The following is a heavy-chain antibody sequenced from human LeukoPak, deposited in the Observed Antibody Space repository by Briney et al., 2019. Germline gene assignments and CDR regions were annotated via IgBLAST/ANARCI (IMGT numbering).Heavy chain of an antibody. J-gene: IGHJ4*02. CDR3: ARDLLNEGNHLDY. V-gene: IGHV1-69*13. CDR2: IIPIFGTA. D-gene: IGHD4-23*01. Sequence: ASVNVSCTASGGTFSSYAISWVRQAPGQGLEWMGGIIPIFGTANYAQKFQGRVTITADESTSTAYMELSSLRSEDTAVYYCARDLLNEGNHLDYWGQGTLVTVSS. CDR1: GGTFSSYA.